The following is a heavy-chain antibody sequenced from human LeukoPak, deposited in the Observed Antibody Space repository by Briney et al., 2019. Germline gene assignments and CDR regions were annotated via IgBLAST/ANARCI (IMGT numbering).Heavy chain of an antibody. J-gene: IGHJ4*02. D-gene: IGHD1-26*01. V-gene: IGHV3-9*01. CDR3: AKAPLTTSGTHYLDY. CDR2: ISWNSGSI. Sequence: GGSLRLSCAASGFSFGDYNMHWVRQAPGKGLKWVSSISWNSGSIDYADSVKGRFTISRDNAKNSLYLQMNSLRAEDTGLYYCAKAPLTTSGTHYLDYWGQGTLVTVS. CDR1: GFSFGDYN.